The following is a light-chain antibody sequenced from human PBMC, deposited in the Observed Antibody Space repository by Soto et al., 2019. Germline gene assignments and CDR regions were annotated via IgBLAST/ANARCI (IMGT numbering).Light chain of an antibody. J-gene: IGKJ2*01. Sequence: EIVLTQSPGTLSLSPGERATLSCRTSQSVSNYLAWYQHKRGQAPRLLIYGASNRATGIPDRFSGSGSGTDFTLTISRLEPEDFAVYYCQHYSTSPPYTFGQGTKLEIK. CDR3: QHYSTSPPYT. CDR2: GAS. CDR1: QSVSNY. V-gene: IGKV3-20*01.